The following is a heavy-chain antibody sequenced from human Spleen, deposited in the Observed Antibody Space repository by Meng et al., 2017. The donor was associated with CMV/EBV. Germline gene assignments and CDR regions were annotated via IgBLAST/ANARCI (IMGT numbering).Heavy chain of an antibody. J-gene: IGHJ4*02. CDR1: SLSSYGGD. CDR2: IYWNSGK. V-gene: IGHV2-5*01. D-gene: IGHD1-26*01. CDR3: AHRRRYSGSYSEGSFDY. Sequence: SLSSYGGDVCCIRWAPGEALQWLALIYWNSGKRYNTSLVSKLTITKDTSKDQVVLTMTNMDPVDTATYYCAHRRRYSGSYSEGSFDYWGQGTLVTVSS.